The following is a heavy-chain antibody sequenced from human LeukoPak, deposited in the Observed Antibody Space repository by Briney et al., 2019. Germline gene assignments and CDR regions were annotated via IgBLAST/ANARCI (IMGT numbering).Heavy chain of an antibody. J-gene: IGHJ4*02. CDR2: ISGSDAST. D-gene: IGHD6-13*01. V-gene: IGHV3-23*01. CDR1: GFTFSTSA. Sequence: GGSLRLSCAASGFTFSTSAMSWVRQAPGKGLDWVSSISGSDASTYYEDSVKGHFTISRDNSKNTLFLQMNSLRADDTAPYYCAKRSSGSWCFDSWGQGTLVTVSS. CDR3: AKRSSGSWCFDS.